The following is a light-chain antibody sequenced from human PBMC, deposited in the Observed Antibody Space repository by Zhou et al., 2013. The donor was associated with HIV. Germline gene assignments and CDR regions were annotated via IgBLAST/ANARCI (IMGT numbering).Light chain of an antibody. CDR1: QNIDYY. Sequence: IQLTQSPSSLSASVGDRVTITCRASQNIDYYVNWYQQKPGQAPKLLIYAASNLQSDVPSRFIGSGSGTDFTLTISSLQPEDFATYYCQKYDSDPRTFGQGTKVEIK. CDR3: QKYDSDPRT. V-gene: IGKV1-39*01. CDR2: AAS. J-gene: IGKJ1*01.